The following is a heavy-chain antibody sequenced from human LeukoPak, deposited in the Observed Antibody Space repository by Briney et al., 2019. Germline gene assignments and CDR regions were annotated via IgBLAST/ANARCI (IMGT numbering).Heavy chain of an antibody. CDR3: ARGARAGYNLEPFDY. CDR2: IYYSGST. Sequence: PSETLSLTCTVSGGSISSYYWSRTRQPPGKGLEWIGYIYYSGSTKYNPSLKSRVTISVDTSKNQFSLKLRSVTAADTAVYYCARGARAGYNLEPFDYWGQGTLVTVSS. D-gene: IGHD5-24*01. CDR1: GGSISSYY. J-gene: IGHJ4*02. V-gene: IGHV4-59*08.